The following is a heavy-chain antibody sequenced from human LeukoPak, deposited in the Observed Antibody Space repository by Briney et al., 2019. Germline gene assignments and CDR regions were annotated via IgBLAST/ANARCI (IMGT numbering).Heavy chain of an antibody. V-gene: IGHV4-34*01. D-gene: IGHD6-19*01. CDR2: INHSGST. Sequence: SETLSLTCAVYGGSFTGYYWSWIRQPPGKGLEWIGEINHSGSTNYNPSLKSRVTISVDTSKNQFSLKLSSVTAADTAVYYCARVAGQQWLVRPFDYWAHGTLVTVSS. CDR1: GGSFTGYY. CDR3: ARVAGQQWLVRPFDY. J-gene: IGHJ4*01.